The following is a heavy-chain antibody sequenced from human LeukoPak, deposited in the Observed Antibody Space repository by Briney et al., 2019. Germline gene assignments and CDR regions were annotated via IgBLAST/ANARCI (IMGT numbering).Heavy chain of an antibody. D-gene: IGHD6-13*01. CDR2: IYTSGST. CDR3: ARERGYSSSWTDYYYYMDV. V-gene: IGHV4-61*05. CDR1: GGSISSSSYY. J-gene: IGHJ6*03. Sequence: ASETLSLTCTVSGGSISSSSYYWGWIRQPPGKGLEWIGRIYTSGSTNYNPSLKSRVTISVDKSKNQFSLKLSSVTAADTAVYYCARERGYSSSWTDYYYYMDVWGKGTTVTVSS.